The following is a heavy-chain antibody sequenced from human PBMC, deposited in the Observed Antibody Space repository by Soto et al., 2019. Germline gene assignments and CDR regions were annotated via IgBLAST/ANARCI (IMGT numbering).Heavy chain of an antibody. Sequence: SGPTLVNPTQTLTLTCTFSGFSLSTSGMCVSWIRQPPGKALEWLERIDWDDDKYYSISLKTRLTISKDTSKNQVVLTMTNMDPVDTATYYCARLKTRDDAFDIWGQGTMVTVSS. D-gene: IGHD3-10*01. CDR2: IDWDDDK. J-gene: IGHJ3*02. CDR1: GFSLSTSGMC. V-gene: IGHV2-70*11. CDR3: ARLKTRDDAFDI.